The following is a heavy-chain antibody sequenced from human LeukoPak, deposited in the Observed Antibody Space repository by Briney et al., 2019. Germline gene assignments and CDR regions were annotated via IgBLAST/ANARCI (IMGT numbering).Heavy chain of an antibody. Sequence: PGGSLRLSCAGSGFXFSNYEMNWVRQAPGKGLEWVSYISSTGSDIYYADSVKGRFTISRDNAENSLYLQMNSLRAEDTAVYYCARDLPTGTYRAYFDNWGQGTLVTVSS. CDR2: ISSTGSDI. CDR1: GFXFSNYE. CDR3: ARDLPTGTYRAYFDN. D-gene: IGHD1-26*01. V-gene: IGHV3-48*03. J-gene: IGHJ4*02.